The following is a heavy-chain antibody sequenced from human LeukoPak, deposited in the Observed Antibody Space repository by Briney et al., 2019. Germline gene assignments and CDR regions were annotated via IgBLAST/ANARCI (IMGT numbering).Heavy chain of an antibody. V-gene: IGHV1-8*01. CDR2: MNPNSGNT. CDR3: ARVANYYDREDYYGMDV. D-gene: IGHD3-22*01. CDR1: GYTFTSYD. J-gene: IGHJ6*02. Sequence: ASVKVSCKASGYTFTSYDINWVRQATGQGLEWMGWMNPNSGNTGYAQKFQGRVTMTRNTSISTAYMELSSLRSEDTAVYYCARVANYYDREDYYGMDVWGQGTTVTVSS.